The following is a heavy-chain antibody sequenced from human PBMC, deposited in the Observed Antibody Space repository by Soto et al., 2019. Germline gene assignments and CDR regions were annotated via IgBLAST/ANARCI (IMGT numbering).Heavy chain of an antibody. CDR2: FYSSGSI. Sequence: TLSLTCFVSGYSITAGGYYWSWIRHHPGKGLEWIGSFYSSGSIIYNPSLRSRVSISGDTSSNQFSMSLTSVTAADTARYYCARMYSSGSGWFHPWGQGTLVTVS. CDR1: GYSITAGGYY. V-gene: IGHV4-31*03. CDR3: ARMYSSGSGWFHP. D-gene: IGHD6-19*01. J-gene: IGHJ5*02.